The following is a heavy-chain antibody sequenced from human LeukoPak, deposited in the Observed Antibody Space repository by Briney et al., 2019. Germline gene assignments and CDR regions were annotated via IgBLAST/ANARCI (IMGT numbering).Heavy chain of an antibody. D-gene: IGHD5-18*01. Sequence: SETLSLTCAVYGGSFSGYYWSWIRQPPGKGLEWIGYIYHSGSTYYNPSLKSRVTISVDRSKNQFSLKLSSVTAADTAVYYCARTSYVDTAMVFDPWGQGTLVTVSS. J-gene: IGHJ5*02. CDR1: GGSFSGYY. V-gene: IGHV4-34*01. CDR2: IYHSGST. CDR3: ARTSYVDTAMVFDP.